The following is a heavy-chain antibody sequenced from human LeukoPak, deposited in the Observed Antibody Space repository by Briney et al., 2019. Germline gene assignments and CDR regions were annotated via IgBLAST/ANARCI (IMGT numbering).Heavy chain of an antibody. CDR3: ARDLDPNYGMDV. V-gene: IGHV4-59*01. CDR2: IYYSGST. J-gene: IGHJ6*02. CDR1: GGSISSYY. D-gene: IGHD3-9*01. Sequence: PSETLSLTCSVSGGSISSYYWSWIRQPPGKGPEWIGDIYYSGSTSDNPSLKSRVTISVDTSKNQFSLKLRSVTVADTAVYFCARDLDPNYGMDVWGQGTTVTVSS.